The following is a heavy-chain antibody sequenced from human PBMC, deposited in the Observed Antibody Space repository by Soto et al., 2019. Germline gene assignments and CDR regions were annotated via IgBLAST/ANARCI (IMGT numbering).Heavy chain of an antibody. CDR3: ARDVKDIVLVTAASYFDY. CDR1: GGTFSTST. D-gene: IGHD2-2*01. J-gene: IGHJ4*02. Sequence: ASVKASCKASGGTFSTSTFTWVRQAPGQGLEWMGRTIPILDVANYAQDFQGRVTITADESTSTAYMELRSLRSEHTAVNSCARDVKDIVLVTAASYFDYWGQGTLVTVSS. CDR2: TIPILDVA. V-gene: IGHV1-69*04.